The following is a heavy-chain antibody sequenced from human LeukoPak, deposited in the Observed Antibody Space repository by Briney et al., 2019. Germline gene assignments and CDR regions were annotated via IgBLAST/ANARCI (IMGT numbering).Heavy chain of an antibody. Sequence: GASVKVSCKASGYTFTGYYMHWVRQAPGQGLEWMGWINPNSGGTNYAQKLQGRVTMTTDTSTSTAYMELRSLRSDDTAVYYCARRHFDWLFFDYWGQGTLVTVSS. V-gene: IGHV1-2*02. D-gene: IGHD3-9*01. CDR1: GYTFTGYY. J-gene: IGHJ4*02. CDR3: ARRHFDWLFFDY. CDR2: INPNSGGT.